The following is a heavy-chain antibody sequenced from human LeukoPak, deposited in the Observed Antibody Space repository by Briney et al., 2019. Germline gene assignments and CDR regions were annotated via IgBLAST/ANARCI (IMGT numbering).Heavy chain of an antibody. J-gene: IGHJ4*02. CDR1: GGSISSYY. V-gene: IGHV4-4*09. Sequence: SETLFPTCTVSGGSISSYYWSWIRQPPGKGLEWIGYIYTSGSTNYNPSLKSRVTISVDTSKNQFSLKLSSVTAADTAVYYCARQAVSGYSSSKTVFDYWGQGTLVTVSS. CDR3: ARQAVSGYSSSKTVFDY. D-gene: IGHD6-13*01. CDR2: IYTSGST.